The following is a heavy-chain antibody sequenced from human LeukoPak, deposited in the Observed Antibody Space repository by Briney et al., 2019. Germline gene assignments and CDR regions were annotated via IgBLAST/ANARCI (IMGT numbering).Heavy chain of an antibody. V-gene: IGHV1-2*02. J-gene: IGHJ6*03. CDR2: INPNSGGT. Sequence: ASVKVSCKASGYTFTGYYMHWVRQAPGQGLEWMGWINPNSGGTNYAQKFQGRVTMTRDTSISTAYMELSRLRSDDTAVHYCAVSPNCGGDCYFNYYYMDVWGKGTTVTVSS. CDR3: AVSPNCGGDCYFNYYYMDV. CDR1: GYTFTGYY. D-gene: IGHD2-21*01.